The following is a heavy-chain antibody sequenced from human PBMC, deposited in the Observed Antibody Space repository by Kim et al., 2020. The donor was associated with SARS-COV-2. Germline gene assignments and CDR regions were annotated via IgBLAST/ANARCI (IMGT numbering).Heavy chain of an antibody. V-gene: IGHV3-30*04. Sequence: GGSLRLSCAASGFTFSSYAMNWVRQAPGKGLEWVAVISYDGSNKYYADSVKGRFTISRDNSKNTLYLQMNSLRAEDTAVYYCARPRGGSYADAFDIWGQG. J-gene: IGHJ3*02. CDR2: ISYDGSNK. CDR3: ARPRGGSYADAFDI. CDR1: GFTFSSYA. D-gene: IGHD1-26*01.